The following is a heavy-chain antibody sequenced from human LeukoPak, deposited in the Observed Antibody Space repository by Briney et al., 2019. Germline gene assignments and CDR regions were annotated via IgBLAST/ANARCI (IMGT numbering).Heavy chain of an antibody. CDR1: GYTFTSYG. D-gene: IGHD6-13*01. CDR3: ARDLLIRQQLARINWFDP. V-gene: IGHV1-18*01. CDR2: ISAYNGNT. J-gene: IGHJ5*02. Sequence: ASVKVSCKASGYTFTSYGISWVRQAPGQGLEWMGWISAYNGNTNYAQKLQGRVTMTTDTSTSTAYMELRSLRSDDTAVYYCARDLLIRQQLARINWFDPWGQGTLVTVSS.